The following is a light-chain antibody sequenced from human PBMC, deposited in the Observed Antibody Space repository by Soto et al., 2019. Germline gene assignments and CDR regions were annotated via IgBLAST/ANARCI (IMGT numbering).Light chain of an antibody. J-gene: IGLJ3*02. CDR2: YDD. CDR1: NVGNKP. Sequence: QSVLTQPPSVSEAPGQRVTISCSGSNVGNKPVNWYQQLPGKAPKLLLYYDDMLSSGVSDRFSGSKSGTSASLAISGLQNDDEGDYYCAIWDDSVDGWVFGGGTKLTDL. V-gene: IGLV1-36*01. CDR3: AIWDDSVDGWV.